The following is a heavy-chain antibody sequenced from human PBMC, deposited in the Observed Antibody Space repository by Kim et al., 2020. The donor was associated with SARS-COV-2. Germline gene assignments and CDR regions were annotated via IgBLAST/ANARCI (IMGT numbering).Heavy chain of an antibody. V-gene: IGHV3-33*05. J-gene: IGHJ4*02. CDR3: ARDKGTSHWCIDH. D-gene: IGHD2-8*02. CDR2: ISHDGSKH. Sequence: GGSLRLSCSASGFTFSSYGMHWVRQAPGKGLDWVATISHDGSKHFYADSVRGRFTISRDKSNNMLYLQVNSLREEDTAVYFFARDKGTSHWCIDHWGQG. CDR1: GFTFSSYG.